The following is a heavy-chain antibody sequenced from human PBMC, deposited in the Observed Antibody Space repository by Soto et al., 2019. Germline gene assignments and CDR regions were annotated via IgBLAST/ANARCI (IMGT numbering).Heavy chain of an antibody. J-gene: IGHJ4*02. CDR1: GGTFSSYA. V-gene: IGHV1-69*13. Sequence: ASVKVSCKASGGTFSSYAISWVRQAPGQGLEWMGGIIPIFGTANYTQKFQGRVTIAADESTSTAYMELSSLRSEDTAVYYCARGYYYDSSGYYYCFDYWGQGTLVTVSS. D-gene: IGHD3-22*01. CDR3: ARGYYYDSSGYYYCFDY. CDR2: IIPIFGTA.